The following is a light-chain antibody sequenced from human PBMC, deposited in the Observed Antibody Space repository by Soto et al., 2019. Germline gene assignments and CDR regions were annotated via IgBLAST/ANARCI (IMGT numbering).Light chain of an antibody. CDR2: DAS. CDR1: QSVGSY. Sequence: EVVLTQSPATLSLSPGERATLSCRASQSVGSYLAWFHQKPGQAPRLLIYDASNRALGIPARFSGSGSGTDFTLTISSLDPEDFGVYYCQQRKNWPPITFGQGTRLEIK. CDR3: QQRKNWPPIT. V-gene: IGKV3-11*01. J-gene: IGKJ5*01.